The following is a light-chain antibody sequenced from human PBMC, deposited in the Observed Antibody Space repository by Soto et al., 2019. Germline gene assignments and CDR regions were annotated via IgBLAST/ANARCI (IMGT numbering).Light chain of an antibody. CDR1: SSNIGSNN. V-gene: IGLV1-44*01. Sequence: QSVLTQPPSASGTPGQRVTISCSGSSSNIGSNNVNWYQQIPGTAPKLLIYANYQRPSGVPDRFSGSKSGTSASLAISGLQSQDEADYYCAAWDDSLNGPLFGGGTKLTVL. J-gene: IGLJ2*01. CDR2: ANY. CDR3: AAWDDSLNGPL.